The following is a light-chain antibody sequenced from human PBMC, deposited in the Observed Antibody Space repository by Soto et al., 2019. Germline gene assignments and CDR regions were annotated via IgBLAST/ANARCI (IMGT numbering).Light chain of an antibody. CDR3: QHYTTYSGT. V-gene: IGKV1-5*03. CDR2: CAS. Sequence: DIHMTQSPATLSASVGDRVTITCRASQSISTWLAWYQQKPGKAPKLLIYCASSLESGVPSRFSGSGSGTEFTLTISSLQPDDFATYYCQHYTTYSGTFGPGTKVDIK. J-gene: IGKJ3*01. CDR1: QSISTW.